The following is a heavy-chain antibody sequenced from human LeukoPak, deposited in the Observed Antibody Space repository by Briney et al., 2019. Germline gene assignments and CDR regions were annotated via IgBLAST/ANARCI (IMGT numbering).Heavy chain of an antibody. CDR1: GYIFTNYG. V-gene: IGHV1-18*01. CDR3: AREGSSWYEFGY. Sequence: GASVKVSCKASGYIFTNYGISWVRQAPGQGLERMGWISAYNGNTNYAQKFQGRVTMTTDTSTSTAYMELRSLRSDDTAVYYCAREGSSWYEFGYWGQGTLVTVSS. D-gene: IGHD6-13*01. CDR2: ISAYNGNT. J-gene: IGHJ4*02.